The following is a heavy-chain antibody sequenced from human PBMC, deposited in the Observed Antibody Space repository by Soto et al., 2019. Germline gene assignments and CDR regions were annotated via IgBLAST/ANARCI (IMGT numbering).Heavy chain of an antibody. Sequence: SETLSLTCAVSGGSISSGGYSWSWIRQPPGKGLEWIGYIYHSGSTYYNPSLKSRVAISVDRSKNQFSLKLSSVTAADTAVYYCARRRGFPYYYGMDVWGQGTTVTVSS. CDR1: GGSISSGGYS. CDR3: ARRRGFPYYYGMDV. CDR2: IYHSGST. D-gene: IGHD5-12*01. J-gene: IGHJ6*02. V-gene: IGHV4-30-2*01.